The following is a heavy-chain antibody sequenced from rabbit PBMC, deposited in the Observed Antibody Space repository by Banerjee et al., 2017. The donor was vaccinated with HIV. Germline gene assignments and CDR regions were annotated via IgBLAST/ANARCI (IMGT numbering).Heavy chain of an antibody. J-gene: IGHJ4*01. D-gene: IGHD4-1*01. CDR2: ITTDSGAT. Sequence: QEQLEESGGGLVKPGASLTLTCTASGFDLSSNTICWVRQAPGKGLEWIGCITTDSGATYYASWAKGRFTISRTSSTTVALQMTSLTAADTATYFCARDLAGVIGWNFGLWGQGTLVTVS. V-gene: IGHV1S45*01. CDR3: ARDLAGVIGWNFGL. CDR1: GFDLSSNT.